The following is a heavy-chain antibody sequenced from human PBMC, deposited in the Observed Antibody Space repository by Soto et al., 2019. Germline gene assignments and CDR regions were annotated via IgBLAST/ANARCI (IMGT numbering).Heavy chain of an antibody. J-gene: IGHJ5*02. CDR1: GGSISSGGYY. CDR2: IYYSGST. V-gene: IGHV4-31*03. CDR3: ARDHFEYCSGGSCPPGGWFDT. D-gene: IGHD2-15*01. Sequence: SETLSLTCTVSGGSISSGGYYWSWIRQHPGKGLECIGYIYYSGSTYYNPSLKSRVTISVDTSKNQFSLKLSSVTAADTAVYYCARDHFEYCSGGSCPPGGWFDTWGQGTLVTVSS.